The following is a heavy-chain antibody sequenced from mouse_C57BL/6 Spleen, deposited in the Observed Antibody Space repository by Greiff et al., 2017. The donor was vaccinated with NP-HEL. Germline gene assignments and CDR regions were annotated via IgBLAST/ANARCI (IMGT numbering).Heavy chain of an antibody. CDR1: GYTFTSYW. D-gene: IGHD3-2*02. CDR3: ARPAQDFDY. CDR2: IDPSDSYT. V-gene: IGHV1-50*01. Sequence: QVQLQQPGAELVKPGASVKLSCKASGYTFTSYWMQWVKQRPGQGLEWIGEIDPSDSYTNYNQKFKGKATLTVDTSSSTAYMQLSSLTSEDSAVYYCARPAQDFDYWGQGTTLTVSS. J-gene: IGHJ2*01.